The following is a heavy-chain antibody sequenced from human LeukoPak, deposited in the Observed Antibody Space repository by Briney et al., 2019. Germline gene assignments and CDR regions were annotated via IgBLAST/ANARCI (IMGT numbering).Heavy chain of an antibody. CDR3: ARVHYFYGGNSEVYFDY. V-gene: IGHV3-48*03. D-gene: IGHD4-23*01. J-gene: IGHJ4*02. CDR2: ISISGSTI. Sequence: GGSLRLSCAASGFTFGTYEMNWVRQAPGKGLEWVSYISISGSTIYYADSVKGRFTISRDNAKNSLYLQMNSLRAEDTAVYYCARVHYFYGGNSEVYFDYWGQGTLVTVSS. CDR1: GFTFGTYE.